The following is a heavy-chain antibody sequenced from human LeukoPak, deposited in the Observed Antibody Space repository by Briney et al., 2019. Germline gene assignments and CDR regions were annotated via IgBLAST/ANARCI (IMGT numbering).Heavy chain of an antibody. CDR3: ARELRSGSYSIFDY. J-gene: IGHJ4*02. Sequence: SETLSLTCTVSGGSISSYYWSWIRQPPGKGLESLGYIYYSGSTNYNPSLKSRVTISVDTSKSQFSLKLSSVTAADTAVYYCARELRSGSYSIFDYWGQGTLVTVSS. CDR2: IYYSGST. D-gene: IGHD3-10*01. V-gene: IGHV4-59*01. CDR1: GGSISSYY.